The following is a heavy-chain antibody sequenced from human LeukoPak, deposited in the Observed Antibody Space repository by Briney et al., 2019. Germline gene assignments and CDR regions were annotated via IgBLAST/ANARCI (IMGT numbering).Heavy chain of an antibody. D-gene: IGHD3-22*01. CDR1: GFTFISYW. Sequence: GGSLRLSCAASGFTFISYWMHWVRQAPGKGLVWVSRINSDGSTTSYAASVKGRFTISRDTAKNTLYLQMNSLRAEDTAVYYCARGHHYYDSSAYYYWGQGTLVTVSS. J-gene: IGHJ4*02. CDR3: ARGHHYYDSSAYYY. CDR2: INSDGSTT. V-gene: IGHV3-74*01.